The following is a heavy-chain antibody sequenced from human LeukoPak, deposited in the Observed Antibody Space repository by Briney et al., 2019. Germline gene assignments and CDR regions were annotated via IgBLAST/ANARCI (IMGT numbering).Heavy chain of an antibody. CDR2: ISYDGSNK. Sequence: GGSLRLSCAASGFTFSSYGMHWVRQAPGKGLEWVAVISYDGSNKYYADSVKGRFTISGDNSKNTLYLQMNSLRAEDTAVYYCAKPGTDYWGQGTLVTVSS. CDR3: AKPGTDY. J-gene: IGHJ4*02. V-gene: IGHV3-30*18. CDR1: GFTFSSYG.